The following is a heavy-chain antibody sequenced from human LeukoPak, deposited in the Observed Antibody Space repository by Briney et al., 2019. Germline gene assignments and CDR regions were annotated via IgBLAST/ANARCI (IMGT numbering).Heavy chain of an antibody. CDR3: AKEYYDFWSGYPHDY. CDR1: GFTFSSYA. CDR2: ISGSGGST. Sequence: GGSLRVSCAASGFTFSSYAMSWVRQAPGKGLEWVSAISGSGGSTYYADSVKGRFTISRDNSKNTLYLQMNSLRAEDTAVYYCAKEYYDFWSGYPHDYWGQGTLVTVSS. V-gene: IGHV3-23*01. J-gene: IGHJ4*02. D-gene: IGHD3-3*01.